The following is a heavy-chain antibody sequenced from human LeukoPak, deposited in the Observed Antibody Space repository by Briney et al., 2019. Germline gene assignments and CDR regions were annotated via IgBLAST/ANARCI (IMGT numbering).Heavy chain of an antibody. CDR2: INTDTGNT. V-gene: IGHV7-4-1*02. D-gene: IGHD6-19*01. J-gene: IGHJ4*02. CDR1: GYTFTKYS. CDR3: ARPLYSSRMYEFDY. Sequence: ASVKVSCKASGYTFTKYSIHWVRQAPGHGLEGMGWINTDTGNTRFAQGFTGRFVFSLDTSVSTAYLQISSLQSEDTAMYFCARPLYSSRMYEFDYWGQGTLVTVSS.